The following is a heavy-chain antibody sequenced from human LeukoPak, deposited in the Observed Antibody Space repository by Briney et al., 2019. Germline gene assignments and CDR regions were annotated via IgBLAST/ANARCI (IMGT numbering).Heavy chain of an antibody. CDR1: GYTFTSYA. V-gene: IGHV1-3*02. CDR2: SNAGNGNT. Sequence: ASVKVSCKASGYTFTSYAMHWVRQAPGQRLEWMGWSNAGNGNTKYSQESQGRVTITRDTSASTAYMELSRLRSDDTAVYYCARPYYYDSSGYSFDYWGQGTLVTVSS. CDR3: ARPYYYDSSGYSFDY. J-gene: IGHJ4*02. D-gene: IGHD3-22*01.